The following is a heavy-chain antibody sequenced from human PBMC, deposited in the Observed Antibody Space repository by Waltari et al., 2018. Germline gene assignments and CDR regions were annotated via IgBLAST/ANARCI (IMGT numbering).Heavy chain of an antibody. V-gene: IGHV3-74*01. Sequence: EVQLVESGGGLVQPGGSLRLSCAASGFTFSSYWMHWFRQAPGKGLVWVSRINSDGSSTSYADSVKGRFTISRDNAKNTLYLQMNSLRAEDTAVYYCASTIPLAYYFDYWGQGTLVTVSS. CDR3: ASTIPLAYYFDY. D-gene: IGHD3-10*01. CDR1: GFTFSSYW. J-gene: IGHJ4*02. CDR2: INSDGSST.